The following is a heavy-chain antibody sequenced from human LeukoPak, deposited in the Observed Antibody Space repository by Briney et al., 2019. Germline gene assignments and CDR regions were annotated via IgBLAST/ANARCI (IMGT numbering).Heavy chain of an antibody. CDR3: ARAGRGYYDSSGYYFDY. CDR2: IYYSGGT. Sequence: SETLSLTCTVSGGSISSYYWSWIRQPPGKGLEWIGDIYYSGGTNYNPSLKSRVTISIDTSKNQFSLKLDSVTTADTAVYYCARAGRGYYDSSGYYFDYWGQGTLVTVSS. V-gene: IGHV4-59*01. CDR1: GGSISSYY. J-gene: IGHJ4*02. D-gene: IGHD3-22*01.